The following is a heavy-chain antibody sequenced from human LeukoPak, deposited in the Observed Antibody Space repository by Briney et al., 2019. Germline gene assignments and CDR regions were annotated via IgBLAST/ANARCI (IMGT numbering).Heavy chain of an antibody. Sequence: PGGSLRLSCTASGFTFSTYAMNWVRQAPGKGLEWISAIGGGGDSPYYADSVKGRFTISRDNSRNTLYLQMNSLRVEDTAVFYCASSVVVPAAIFDYWGQRTLLTVSS. CDR2: IGGGGDSP. J-gene: IGHJ4*02. D-gene: IGHD2-2*01. V-gene: IGHV3-23*01. CDR1: GFTFSTYA. CDR3: ASSVVVPAAIFDY.